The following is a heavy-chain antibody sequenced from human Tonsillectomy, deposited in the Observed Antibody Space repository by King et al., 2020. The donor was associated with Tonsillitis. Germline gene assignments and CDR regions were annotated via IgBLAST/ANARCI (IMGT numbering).Heavy chain of an antibody. D-gene: IGHD3-22*01. CDR2: IYYSGST. CDR3: SARSDNYYDGSGFDY. J-gene: IGHJ4*02. Sequence: QLQESGPGLVKPSQTLSLTCTVSGGSISSGDYYWSWIRQPPGKGLEWIGYIYYSGSTYYNPSLKSRVTISVDTSKNQFSLKLSSVTAADTAVYYCSARSDNYYDGSGFDYWGQGTLVTVSS. CDR1: GGSISSGDYY. V-gene: IGHV4-30-4*01.